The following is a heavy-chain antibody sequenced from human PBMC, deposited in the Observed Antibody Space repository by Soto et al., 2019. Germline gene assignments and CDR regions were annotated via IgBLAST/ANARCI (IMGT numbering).Heavy chain of an antibody. CDR1: GYSISTNYY. CDR2: IYHSGST. D-gene: IGHD4-17*01. Sequence: AVSGYSISTNYYWGWLRQPPGKGLEWIGSIYHSGSTYYNPSLKSRVTISVDTSKNQFSLRLTSVTAADTAVYYCARDLYASIYDAFKIWGQGTMVTVSS. V-gene: IGHV4-38-2*01. CDR3: ARDLYASIYDAFKI. J-gene: IGHJ3*02.